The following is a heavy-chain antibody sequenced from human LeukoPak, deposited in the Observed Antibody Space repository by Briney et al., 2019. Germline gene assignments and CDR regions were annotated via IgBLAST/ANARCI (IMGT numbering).Heavy chain of an antibody. CDR1: GGSFSGYY. J-gene: IGHJ3*02. D-gene: IGHD1-26*01. V-gene: IGHV4-34*01. CDR2: INHSGST. Sequence: PSETLSLTCAVYGGSFSGYYWSWIRQPPGKGLEWIGEINHSGSTNYNPSLKSRVTISVDTSKNQFSLKLSSVTAADTAVYYCARGLYYSGSFNDAFDIWGQGTMVTVSS. CDR3: ARGLYYSGSFNDAFDI.